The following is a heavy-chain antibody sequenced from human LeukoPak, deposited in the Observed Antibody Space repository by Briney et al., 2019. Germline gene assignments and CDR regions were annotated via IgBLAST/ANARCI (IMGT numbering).Heavy chain of an antibody. CDR2: IYHNGAT. D-gene: IGHD4-23*01. J-gene: IGHJ4*02. V-gene: IGHV4-4*02. CDR1: GDSISNRNC. Sequence: SETLSLTCTVSGDSISNRNCWTWVRQPPGKGLEWIGEIYHNGATNYKPSLKSRVTMSLDKSKNQYSLKLNSVTAADTAVYYCVRNAGNSDYDSWGQGTLVTVSS. CDR3: VRNAGNSDYDS.